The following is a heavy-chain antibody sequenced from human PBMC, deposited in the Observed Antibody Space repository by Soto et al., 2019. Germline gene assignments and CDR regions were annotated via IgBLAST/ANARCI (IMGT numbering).Heavy chain of an antibody. J-gene: IGHJ4*02. CDR2: ISGTGEST. CDR3: AKKYPGLAREWYFDH. V-gene: IGHV3-23*01. Sequence: EAQLWESGGGLVQPGGSLRLSCAASGFTFSSHGLSWVRQAPGRGLAWVSGISGTGESTYYADSVKGRFTISRDNSKNTVYLQMNSLRVDETAIYYCAKKYPGLAREWYFDHWGQGTRVAVSS. CDR1: GFTFSSHG. D-gene: IGHD3-3*01.